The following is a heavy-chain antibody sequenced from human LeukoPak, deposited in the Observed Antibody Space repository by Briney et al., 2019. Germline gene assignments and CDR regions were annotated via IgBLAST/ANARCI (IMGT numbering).Heavy chain of an antibody. CDR2: ISYDGSNK. CDR3: AKSNGDQAY. Sequence: GGSLRLSCAASGFTFSSYAMHWVRQAPGKGLEWVAVISYDGSNKYYADSVKGRFTISRDNSKNTLYLQMNSLRAEDTAVYYCAKSNGDQAYWGQGTLVTVSS. J-gene: IGHJ4*02. CDR1: GFTFSSYA. V-gene: IGHV3-30-3*01. D-gene: IGHD4-17*01.